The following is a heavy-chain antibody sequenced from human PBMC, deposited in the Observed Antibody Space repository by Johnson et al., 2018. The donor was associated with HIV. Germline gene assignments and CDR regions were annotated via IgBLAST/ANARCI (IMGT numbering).Heavy chain of an antibody. CDR1: GFTVSSNY. J-gene: IGHJ3*02. Sequence: GQLVETGGGLIQPEGSLRLSCAASGFTVSSNYMSWVRQAPGKGLEWVSVIYSGGSTYYADSVKGRFTISRDNSKNTLYLQMNSLRAEDTVVYYCARVITEGGTRWAFDIWGQGTIVTVSS. CDR2: IYSGGST. D-gene: IGHD6-13*01. CDR3: ARVITEGGTRWAFDI. V-gene: IGHV3-53*02.